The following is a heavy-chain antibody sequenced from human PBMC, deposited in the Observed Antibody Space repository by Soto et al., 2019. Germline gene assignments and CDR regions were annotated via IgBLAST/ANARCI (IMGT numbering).Heavy chain of an antibody. CDR3: ARDATPCYGSGSYCPPGHYYYYYGMDV. CDR1: GGTFSSYA. Sequence: QVQLVQSGAEVKKPGSSVKVSCKASGGTFSSYAISWVRQAPGQGLEWMGGIIPIFGTANYAQKFQGRVTITADESTSTAYMELSSLGSEDTAVYYCARDATPCYGSGSYCPPGHYYYYYGMDVWGQGTTVTVSS. V-gene: IGHV1-69*12. J-gene: IGHJ6*02. CDR2: IIPIFGTA. D-gene: IGHD3-10*01.